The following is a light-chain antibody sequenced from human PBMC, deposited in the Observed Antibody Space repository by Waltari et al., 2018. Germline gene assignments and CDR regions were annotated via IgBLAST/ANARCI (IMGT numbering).Light chain of an antibody. CDR2: DVN. V-gene: IGLV2-14*03. Sequence: QSVLTQPASVSGSPGQSITISCTGTSSDVGGYNYVPWYQQHPGKAPKVMIYDVNKRPSGFSNLFSGSKSGNTASLTISGLQAEDEADYYCGSYTKSDTAIFGGGTKLTVL. CDR3: GSYTKSDTAI. CDR1: SSDVGGYNY. J-gene: IGLJ2*01.